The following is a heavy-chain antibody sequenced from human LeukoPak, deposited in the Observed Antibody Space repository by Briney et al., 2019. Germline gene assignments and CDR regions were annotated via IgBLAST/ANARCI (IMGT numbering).Heavy chain of an antibody. CDR2: INWNGGST. Sequence: PGGSLRLSCAAAGFTFDDYGMSWVRQAPGKGLEWVSGINWNGGSTGYADSVKGRFTISRDNAKNSLYLQMNSLRAEDTALYHCARERSVVGARPYYYMDVWGKGTTVTVSS. CDR3: ARERSVVGARPYYYMDV. V-gene: IGHV3-20*01. J-gene: IGHJ6*03. CDR1: GFTFDDYG. D-gene: IGHD1-26*01.